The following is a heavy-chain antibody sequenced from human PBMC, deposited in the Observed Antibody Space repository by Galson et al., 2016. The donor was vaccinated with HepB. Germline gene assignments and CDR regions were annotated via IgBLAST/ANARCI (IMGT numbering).Heavy chain of an antibody. J-gene: IGHJ6*02. CDR1: GFTFGDYA. V-gene: IGHV3-49*03. CDR3: TRSLGISLYYYYYYGMDV. D-gene: IGHD7-27*01. CDR2: IRGKVYGGTT. Sequence: SLRLSCAASGFTFGDYAMSWFRQAPGKGLEWVGFIRGKVYGGTTEYAASVEGRFTISRDDSKSIAYLQMNSLETEDTAEYYCTRSLGISLYYYYYYGMDVWGQGTTVTVSS.